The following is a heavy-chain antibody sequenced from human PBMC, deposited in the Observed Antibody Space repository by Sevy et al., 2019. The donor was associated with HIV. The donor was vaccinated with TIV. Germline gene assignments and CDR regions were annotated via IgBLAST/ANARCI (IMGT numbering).Heavy chain of an antibody. V-gene: IGHV3-15*01. CDR1: GITFSSAW. D-gene: IGHD4-4*01. CDR3: TTDLGFYSSK. CDR2: IKSETDGGAA. Sequence: GSLRLSCAASGITFSSAWMSWVRLVPGKGLEWLGRIKSETDGGAADYAAAVKGRFTISRDDLKETLYLHLNSLKTEDTAVYYCTTDLGFYSSKWGQGTLVTVSS. J-gene: IGHJ4*02.